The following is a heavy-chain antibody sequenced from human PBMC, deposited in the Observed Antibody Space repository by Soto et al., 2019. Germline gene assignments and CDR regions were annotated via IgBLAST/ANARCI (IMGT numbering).Heavy chain of an antibody. V-gene: IGHV3-23*01. D-gene: IGHD3-3*01. CDR3: AKPLDGVVDYFDY. CDR1: GFIFKTYA. Sequence: EVQLLGSGGGLVQPGGSLRLSCAASGFIFKTYAMSWVRQAPGKGLEWVSSITSSGGTTYYADSVKGRFTISRDNSKNNLYLQMNSLIAEDTAVYYCAKPLDGVVDYFDYWGQGSLVTVSS. J-gene: IGHJ4*02. CDR2: ITSSGGTT.